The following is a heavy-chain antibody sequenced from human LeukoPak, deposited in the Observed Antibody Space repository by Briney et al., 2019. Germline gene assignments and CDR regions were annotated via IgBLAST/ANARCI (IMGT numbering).Heavy chain of an antibody. CDR2: ISSSGSTI. J-gene: IGHJ4*02. D-gene: IGHD3-22*01. V-gene: IGHV3-11*01. CDR1: GFTFSDYY. CDR3: ARVLYYYDSSGYYLGY. Sequence: GGSLRLSCAGSGFTFSDYYMSWIRQAPGKGLEWVSYISSSGSTIYYADSVKGRFTISRDNAKNSLYLQMNSLRAEDTAVYYCARVLYYYDSSGYYLGYWGQGTLVTVSS.